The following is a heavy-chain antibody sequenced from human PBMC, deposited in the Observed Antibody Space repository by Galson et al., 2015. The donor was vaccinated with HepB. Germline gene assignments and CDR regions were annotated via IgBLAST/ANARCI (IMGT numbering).Heavy chain of an antibody. CDR1: GFTFSSYG. CDR2: IWYDGSNK. D-gene: IGHD1-14*01. V-gene: IGHV3-33*01. Sequence: SLRLSCAASGFTFSSYGMHWVRQAPGKGLEWVAVIWYDGSNKYYADSVKGRFTIPRDNSKNTLYLQMNSLRAEDTAVYYCARDLTGPEPSLGYWGQGTLVTVSS. J-gene: IGHJ4*02. CDR3: ARDLTGPEPSLGY.